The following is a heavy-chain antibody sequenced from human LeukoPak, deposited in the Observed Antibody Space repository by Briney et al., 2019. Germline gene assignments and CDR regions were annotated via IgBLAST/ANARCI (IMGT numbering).Heavy chain of an antibody. CDR2: ISAYNGNT. J-gene: IGHJ4*02. Sequence: ASVKVSCKASGYTFTSYGISWVRQAPGQGLEWMGWISAYNGNTNYAQKLQGRVTMTTDTSTSTAYMELRSLRSDDTAVYYCARDRRRGIAAAGTSGYWGQGTLVTVSS. CDR1: GYTFTSYG. V-gene: IGHV1-18*01. CDR3: ARDRRRGIAAAGTSGY. D-gene: IGHD6-13*01.